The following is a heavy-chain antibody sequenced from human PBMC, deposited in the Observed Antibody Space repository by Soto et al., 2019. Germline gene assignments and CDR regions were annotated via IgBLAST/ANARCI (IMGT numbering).Heavy chain of an antibody. V-gene: IGHV4-30-4*01. CDR1: GGSISSGNYY. D-gene: IGHD2-15*01. Sequence: QVQLQESGPGLVKPSQTLSLTCTVSGGSISSGNYYWSWIRQPPGKGLEWIGFISYSGSTYYNLSLKSRITISVDTSKNQFSLKLSFVNAADTDVYYCATIGTPATRLYYFDFWGQGTLVTVSS. J-gene: IGHJ4*02. CDR2: ISYSGST. CDR3: ATIGTPATRLYYFDF.